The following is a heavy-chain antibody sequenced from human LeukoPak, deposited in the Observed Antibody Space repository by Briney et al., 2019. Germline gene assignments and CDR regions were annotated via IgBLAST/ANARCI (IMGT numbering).Heavy chain of an antibody. D-gene: IGHD3-22*01. Sequence: GGSLRLSCVASGFTFSASYMTWVRQPPGKWLEWLSYISENSGDTNYADSVKGRFTVSRDNAKNSLYLQMNSLRAEDTAVYYCAKPSNYYDSSGTFDYWGQGTLVTVSS. CDR2: ISENSGDT. V-gene: IGHV3/OR16-9*01. J-gene: IGHJ4*02. CDR1: GFTFSASY. CDR3: AKPSNYYDSSGTFDY.